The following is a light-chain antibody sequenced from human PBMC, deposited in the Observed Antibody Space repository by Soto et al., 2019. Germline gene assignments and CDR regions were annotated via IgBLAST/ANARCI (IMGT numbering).Light chain of an antibody. CDR1: SSYVVGYNY. Sequence: QSVLTQPRSVSGFPGRSVTISCTGTSSYVVGYNYVSWYQQHPGKAPKLMIYDVSKRPSGVPDRFSGSKSGNTASLTISGLQAEDEADYYCCSYAGSYTFVFGTGTKVTVL. J-gene: IGLJ1*01. CDR3: CSYAGSYTFV. V-gene: IGLV2-11*01. CDR2: DVS.